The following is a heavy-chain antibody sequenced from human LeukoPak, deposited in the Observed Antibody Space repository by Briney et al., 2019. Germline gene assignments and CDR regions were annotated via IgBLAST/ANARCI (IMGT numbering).Heavy chain of an antibody. J-gene: IGHJ4*02. V-gene: IGHV4-61*08. CDR1: GGSISSGGYS. D-gene: IGHD3-9*01. CDR3: ARAFSYYDILTGYYSAPPPSQLYFDY. Sequence: SETLSLTCAVSGGSISSGGYSWSWIRQPPGKGLEWIGYIYYSGSTNYNPSLKSRVTISVDTSKNQFSLKLSSVTAADTAVYYCARAFSYYDILTGYYSAPPPSQLYFDYWGQGTLVTVSS. CDR2: IYYSGST.